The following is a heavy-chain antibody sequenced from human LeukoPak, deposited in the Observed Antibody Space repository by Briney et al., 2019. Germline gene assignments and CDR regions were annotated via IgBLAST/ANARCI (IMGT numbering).Heavy chain of an antibody. Sequence: PSETLSLTCTVSGGSISSYYWSWIRQPPGKGLEWIGYIYYSGSTNYNPSLKSRVTISVDTSKNQFSLKLSSVTAADTAVYYCARASRGYYGSGSYYHFDYWGQGTLVTVSS. CDR3: ARASRGYYGSGSYYHFDY. CDR2: IYYSGST. J-gene: IGHJ4*02. V-gene: IGHV4-59*01. CDR1: GGSISSYY. D-gene: IGHD3-10*01.